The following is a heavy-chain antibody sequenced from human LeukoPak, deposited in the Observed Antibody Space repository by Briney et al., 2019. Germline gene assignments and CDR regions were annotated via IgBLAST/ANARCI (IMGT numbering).Heavy chain of an antibody. CDR1: GDSVSNGNYY. J-gene: IGHJ4*02. Sequence: SETLSLTCTVSGDSVSNGNYYWSWLRQPPGKALEWIGYIYYTGKTYYNPSLEGRVTILVDTSRNHFSVKLSSVTAADTAVHYCARSQNYYGSGDYWSQGTLVTVSS. V-gene: IGHV4-61*03. D-gene: IGHD3-10*01. CDR3: ARSQNYYGSGDY. CDR2: IYYTGKT.